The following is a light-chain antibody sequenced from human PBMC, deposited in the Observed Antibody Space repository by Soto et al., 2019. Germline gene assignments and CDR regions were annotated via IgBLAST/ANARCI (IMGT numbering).Light chain of an antibody. J-gene: IGKJ5*01. CDR1: QSVSSSY. CDR2: GAS. Sequence: EILLTQSPGTLSLSPGERATLSCRASQSVSSSYLARYQQKPGQAPRLLIYGASSRATGIPDRFSGSGSGTDFTLTISRLEPEDFAVYYCQQYGSSFGQGTRLEIK. V-gene: IGKV3-20*01. CDR3: QQYGSS.